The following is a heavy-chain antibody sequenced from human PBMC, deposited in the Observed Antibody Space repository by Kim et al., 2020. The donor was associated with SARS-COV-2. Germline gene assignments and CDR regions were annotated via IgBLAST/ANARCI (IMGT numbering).Heavy chain of an antibody. Sequence: GGSLRLSCAASGFTISNYWMKWVRQAPGKGLEWVAIIKQDGAEKYYLDSVKGRFTISRDNAKRSLYLQMNSLRAEDTAMYYCLSAVGGDAYDIWGQGTMVTVSS. V-gene: IGHV3-7*01. D-gene: IGHD3-10*01. CDR3: LSAVGGDAYDI. CDR2: IKQDGAEK. CDR1: GFTISNYW. J-gene: IGHJ3*02.